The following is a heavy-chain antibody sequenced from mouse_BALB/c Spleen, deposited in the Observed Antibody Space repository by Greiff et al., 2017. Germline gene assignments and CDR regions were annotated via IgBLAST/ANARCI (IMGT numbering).Heavy chain of an antibody. D-gene: IGHD2-14*01. Sequence: EVKLQESGPGLVKPSQSLSLTCTVTGYSITSDYAWNWIRQFPGNKLEWMGYISYSGSTSYNPSLKSRIAITRDTSKNQFFLQLNSVTTEDTATYDCARPYYRSGDWYFDVWGAGTTVTVSS. V-gene: IGHV3-2*02. CDR3: ARPYYRSGDWYFDV. J-gene: IGHJ1*01. CDR2: ISYSGST. CDR1: GYSITSDYA.